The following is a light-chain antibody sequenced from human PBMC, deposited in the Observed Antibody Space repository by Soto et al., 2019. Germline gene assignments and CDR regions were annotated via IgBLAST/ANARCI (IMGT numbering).Light chain of an antibody. CDR3: QQRHNWPIT. Sequence: EIVLTQSPATLSLSPGERATLSCRASQSVSSYLAWYQQKPGQAPRLLIYDTSNRATGIPARFSGGGSGTDFTLTISGLEPADLGVYYCQQRHNWPITFGQGTRLEIK. J-gene: IGKJ5*01. V-gene: IGKV3-11*01. CDR2: DTS. CDR1: QSVSSY.